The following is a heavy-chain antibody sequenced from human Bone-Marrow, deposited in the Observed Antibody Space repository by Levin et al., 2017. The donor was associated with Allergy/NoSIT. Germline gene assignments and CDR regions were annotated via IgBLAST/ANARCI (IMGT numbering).Heavy chain of an antibody. D-gene: IGHD2-2*01. Sequence: SQTLSLTCTVSGGSIRSSSYYWGWIRQPPGKGLEWIGSIYYSGSTYYNPSLRSRVTISVDTSKNQFSLKLSSVTAADTAVYYCARSYCSSTSCSAVGYFQHWGQGTLVTVSS. CDR3: ARSYCSSTSCSAVGYFQH. CDR2: IYYSGST. V-gene: IGHV4-39*01. CDR1: GGSIRSSSYY. J-gene: IGHJ1*01.